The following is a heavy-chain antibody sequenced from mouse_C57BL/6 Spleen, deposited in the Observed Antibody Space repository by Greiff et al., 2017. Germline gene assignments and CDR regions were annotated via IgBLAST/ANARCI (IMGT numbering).Heavy chain of an antibody. CDR3: AGSYSNYDFDY. D-gene: IGHD2-5*01. CDR2: INPSSGYT. V-gene: IGHV1-7*01. J-gene: IGHJ2*01. Sequence: QVHVKQSGAELVKPGASVKLSCKASGYTFTSYWMHWVKQRPGQGLEWIGNINPSSGYTKYNQKFKDKATLTADKSSSTAYMQLSSLAYEDSAVYYCAGSYSNYDFDYWGQGTTLTVSS. CDR1: GYTFTSYW.